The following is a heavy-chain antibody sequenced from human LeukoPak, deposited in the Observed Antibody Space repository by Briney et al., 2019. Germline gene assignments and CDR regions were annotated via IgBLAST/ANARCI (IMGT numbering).Heavy chain of an antibody. CDR2: ISWNSAGI. V-gene: IGHV3-9*01. CDR3: ARDAQSGGSYAPFEY. D-gene: IGHD1-26*01. Sequence: GRSLRLSCAASGFTFDDYAMHWVRQAPGKGLEWVSGISWNSAGIGYVDSVKGRFTISRDNAKNSLYLQMNSLRAEDTAVYYCARDAQSGGSYAPFEYWGQGTLVTVSS. CDR1: GFTFDDYA. J-gene: IGHJ4*02.